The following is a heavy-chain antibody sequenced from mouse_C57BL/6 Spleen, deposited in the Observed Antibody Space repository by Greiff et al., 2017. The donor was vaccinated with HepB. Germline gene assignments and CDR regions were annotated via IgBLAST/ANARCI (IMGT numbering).Heavy chain of an antibody. CDR3: TGSTMVTTGAY. J-gene: IGHJ3*01. CDR2: IDPENGDT. Sequence: EVQLQQSGAELVRPGASVKLSCTASGFNIKDDYMHWVKQRPEQGLEWIGWIDPENGDTEYASKFQGKATITADTSSNTAYLQLSSLTSEDTAVYYCTGSTMVTTGAYWGQGTLVTVSA. D-gene: IGHD2-2*01. CDR1: GFNIKDDY. V-gene: IGHV14-4*01.